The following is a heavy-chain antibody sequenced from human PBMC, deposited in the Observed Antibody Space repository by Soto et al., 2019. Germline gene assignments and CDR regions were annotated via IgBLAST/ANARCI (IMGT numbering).Heavy chain of an antibody. V-gene: IGHV3-23*01. CDR2: ISGSGGST. Sequence: EVQLLESGGGLVQPGGSLRLSCAASGFTSSSYAMSWVRQAPGKGLEWVSAISGSGGSTYYADSVKGRFTISRDNSKNTLYLQMNSLRAEDTAVYYCAKEPPLGPYDFWGFDPWGQGTLVTVSS. J-gene: IGHJ5*02. CDR1: GFTSSSYA. CDR3: AKEPPLGPYDFWGFDP. D-gene: IGHD3-3*01.